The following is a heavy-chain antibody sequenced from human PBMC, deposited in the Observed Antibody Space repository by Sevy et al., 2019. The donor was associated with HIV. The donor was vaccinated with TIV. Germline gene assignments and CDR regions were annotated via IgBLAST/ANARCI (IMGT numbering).Heavy chain of an antibody. D-gene: IGHD3-22*01. CDR3: AKAHGYDSRGPFDH. J-gene: IGHJ4*02. CDR2: VTGRGDNS. CDR1: GFTFNNYA. Sequence: GGSLRLSCAVSGFTFNNYAMTWIRQAPGQGLEWVSGVTGRGDNSYYVDSVKGRFTISRDNSKDTLYLEMNSLRAEDTAIYYCAKAHGYDSRGPFDHWGQGILVTVSS. V-gene: IGHV3-23*01.